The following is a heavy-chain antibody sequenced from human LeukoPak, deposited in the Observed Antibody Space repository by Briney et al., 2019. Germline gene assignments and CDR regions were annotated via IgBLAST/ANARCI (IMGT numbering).Heavy chain of an antibody. CDR2: INPNSGGT. Sequence: AAVTVSCKASGYSFTDYYIHWVRQTPGQGLEWMGWINPNSGGTSFAQKFQGRVTMTRDTSISTVYMELSRLRSDDTAVYYCARDGGSSGWYGARGWFDPWGQGTLVTVSS. D-gene: IGHD6-19*01. CDR3: ARDGGSSGWYGARGWFDP. J-gene: IGHJ5*02. V-gene: IGHV1-2*02. CDR1: GYSFTDYY.